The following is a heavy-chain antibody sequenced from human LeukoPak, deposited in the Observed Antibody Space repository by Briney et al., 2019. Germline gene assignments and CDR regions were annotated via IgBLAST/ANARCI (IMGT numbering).Heavy chain of an antibody. Sequence: GGSLRLSCAASGFTFSNYGVSWVRQAPGKGLEWVSGVSGSGRTTYFADSVKGRFTISRDNSKNTVYLQMNSLRAEDTAIYYCARDLSVGAKPDLGFDYWGQGTLVTVSS. V-gene: IGHV3-23*01. CDR3: ARDLSVGAKPDLGFDY. CDR1: GFTFSNYG. J-gene: IGHJ4*02. D-gene: IGHD1-26*01. CDR2: VSGSGRTT.